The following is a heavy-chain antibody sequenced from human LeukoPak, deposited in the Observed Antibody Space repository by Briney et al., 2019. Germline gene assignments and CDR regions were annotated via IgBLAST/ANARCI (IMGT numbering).Heavy chain of an antibody. CDR3: AKEGIYYYDSSAYYSQY. D-gene: IGHD3-22*01. J-gene: IGHJ4*02. CDR1: GFTFSSYA. Sequence: PGGSLRPSCAASGFTFSSYAMSWVRQAPGKGLEWVSAISGSGGSTYYADSVKGRFTISRDNSKNTLYLQMNSLRAEDTAVYYCAKEGIYYYDSSAYYSQYWGQGTLVTVSS. V-gene: IGHV3-23*01. CDR2: ISGSGGST.